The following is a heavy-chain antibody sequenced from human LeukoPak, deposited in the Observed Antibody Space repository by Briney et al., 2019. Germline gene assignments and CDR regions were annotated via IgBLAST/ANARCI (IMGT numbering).Heavy chain of an antibody. Sequence: PSETLSLTCTVSGGSISSSSYYWGWIRQPPGKGLECIGSIYYSGSTYYNPSLKSRVTISVDTSKNQFSLKLSSVTAADTAVYYCARHCENRVPLWFGSLDAFDIWGQGTMVTVSS. V-gene: IGHV4-39*01. J-gene: IGHJ3*02. CDR3: ARHCENRVPLWFGSLDAFDI. CDR2: IYYSGST. CDR1: GGSISSSSYY. D-gene: IGHD3-10*01.